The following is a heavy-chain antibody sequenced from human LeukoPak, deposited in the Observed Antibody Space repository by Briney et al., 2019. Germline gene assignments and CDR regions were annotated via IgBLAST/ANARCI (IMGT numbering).Heavy chain of an antibody. D-gene: IGHD1-26*01. J-gene: IGHJ4*02. Sequence: GGSLRLSCAASGFTFSSYWMSWVRQAPGKGLEWVANIKRDGSDRYYVGSVEGRFTISRDNAKNSLYLQMNSLRAEDTALYYCAKGNWELLSGFDYWGQGTLVTVSS. CDR2: IKRDGSDR. CDR1: GFTFSSYW. V-gene: IGHV3-7*03. CDR3: AKGNWELLSGFDY.